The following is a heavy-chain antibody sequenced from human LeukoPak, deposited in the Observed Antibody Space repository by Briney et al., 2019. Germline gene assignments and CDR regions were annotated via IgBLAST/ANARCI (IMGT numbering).Heavy chain of an antibody. Sequence: ASVKVSCKASGYTFTTYFIHWVRQAPGQGLEWMGVINPSGGSTSYAQNFQGRLPMTRDTSTSTVYMELSSLRSEDTALYYCARPNYYGSESYSFDYWAREPWSPSPQ. V-gene: IGHV1-46*01. CDR1: GYTFTTYF. D-gene: IGHD3-10*01. J-gene: IGHJ4*02. CDR2: INPSGGST. CDR3: ARPNYYGSESYSFDY.